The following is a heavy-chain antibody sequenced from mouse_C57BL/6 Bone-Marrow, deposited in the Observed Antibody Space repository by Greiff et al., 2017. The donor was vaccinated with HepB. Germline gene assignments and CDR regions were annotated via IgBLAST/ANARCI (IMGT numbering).Heavy chain of an antibody. CDR2: ISSGSSTI. CDR1: GFTFSDYG. J-gene: IGHJ4*01. Sequence: EVKLMESGGGLVKPGGSLKLSCAASGFTFSDYGMHWVRQAPEKGLEWVAYISSGSSTIYYADTVKGRFTISRDNAKNTLFLQMTSLRSEDTAMYYCAREGLTRGAMDYWGHGTSVTVSS. V-gene: IGHV5-17*01. CDR3: AREGLTRGAMDY. D-gene: IGHD3-1*01.